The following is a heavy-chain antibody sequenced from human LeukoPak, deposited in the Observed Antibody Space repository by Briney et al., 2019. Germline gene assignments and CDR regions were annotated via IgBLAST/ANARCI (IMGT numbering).Heavy chain of an antibody. D-gene: IGHD1-14*01. CDR3: TTDPEVPPNV. V-gene: IGHV3-15*01. Sequence: PGGSLRLSCAASGFPGITFSNAWMNWVRQAPGKGLEWVGRIKSKSDGGTSDYAAPVKGRSTISRGASRHRAVLQMNTLTSEDTAASYCTTDPEVPPNVWGKETTLTVSS. J-gene: IGHJ6*03. CDR2: IKSKSDGGTS. CDR1: GFPGITFSNAW.